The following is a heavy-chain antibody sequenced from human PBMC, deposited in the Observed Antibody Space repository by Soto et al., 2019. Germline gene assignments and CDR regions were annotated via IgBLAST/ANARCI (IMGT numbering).Heavy chain of an antibody. D-gene: IGHD3-10*01. V-gene: IGHV3-30*18. CDR2: ISYDGRNE. CDR1: GFTFSAFA. J-gene: IGHJ4*02. CDR3: AKGVVREPAYFDY. Sequence: QVQLVESGGGVVQPGRSLRLSCAVSGFTFSAFAMYWVRQAPGKGLEWVALISYDGRNEDYADSVKGRFTISRDNSKNTLLLQMSSLSAEDTAVYYCAKGVVREPAYFDYWGQGTLVTVSS.